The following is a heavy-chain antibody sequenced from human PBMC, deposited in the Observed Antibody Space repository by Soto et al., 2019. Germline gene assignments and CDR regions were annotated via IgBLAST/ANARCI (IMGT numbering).Heavy chain of an antibody. CDR1: GGSISTSRSY. D-gene: IGHD2-21*01. CDR2: IFYSGST. Sequence: SETVSLTCNVSGGSISTSRSYWAWIRQPPGKGLEWLANIFYSGSTYYNPSLASRVTVSVDTSKNEFPLKLGSVPAEDTAFYYCARQPTTGDTDLCFDPWAQGTLVTVPP. J-gene: IGHJ5*02. V-gene: IGHV4-39*01. CDR3: ARQPTTGDTDLCFDP.